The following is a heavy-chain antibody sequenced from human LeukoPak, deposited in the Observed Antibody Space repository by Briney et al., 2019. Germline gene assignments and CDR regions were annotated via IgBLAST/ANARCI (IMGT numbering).Heavy chain of an antibody. Sequence: ASVKVSCKASGYTFTSYCMHWVRQAPGQGLEWMGIINPSGGSTSYAQKFQGRVTITADESTSTAYMELSSLRSEDTAVYYCASTPLGHYDILTGYYFYWGQGTLVTVSS. CDR2: INPSGGST. CDR1: GYTFTSYC. J-gene: IGHJ4*02. CDR3: ASTPLGHYDILTGYYFY. D-gene: IGHD3-9*01. V-gene: IGHV1-46*01.